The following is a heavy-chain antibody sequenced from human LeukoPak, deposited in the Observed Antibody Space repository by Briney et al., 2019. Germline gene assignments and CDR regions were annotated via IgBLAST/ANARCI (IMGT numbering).Heavy chain of an antibody. D-gene: IGHD6-13*01. V-gene: IGHV3-21*01. J-gene: IGHJ4*02. Sequence: GGSLRLSCAASGFTFSSYSMNWVRQAPGKGLEWVSSISSSSSYIYYADSVKGRFTISRGNAKNSLYLQMNSLRAEDTAVYYCVGSSSWTHYFDYWGQGTLVTVSS. CDR2: ISSSSSYI. CDR3: VGSSSWTHYFDY. CDR1: GFTFSSYS.